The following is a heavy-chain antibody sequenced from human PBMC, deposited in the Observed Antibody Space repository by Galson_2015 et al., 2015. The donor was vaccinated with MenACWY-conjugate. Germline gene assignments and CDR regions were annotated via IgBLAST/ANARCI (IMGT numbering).Heavy chain of an antibody. CDR2: ITSDGSST. D-gene: IGHD6-19*01. J-gene: IGHJ5*02. Sequence: SLRLSCAASGFTFSGYGMHWVRQAPGKGLVWVSRITSDGSSTNYADSVKGRFSISRDNTKNILYLQMDSLTAEDTAIYYCARGTSGWTNWFDPWGQGTLVTVSS. CDR3: ARGTSGWTNWFDP. CDR1: GFTFSGYG. V-gene: IGHV3-74*01.